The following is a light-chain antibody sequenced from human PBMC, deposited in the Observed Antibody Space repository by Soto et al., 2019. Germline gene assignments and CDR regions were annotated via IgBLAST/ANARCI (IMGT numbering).Light chain of an antibody. V-gene: IGKV1-9*01. CDR2: STS. Sequence: IQLTQSPSSLSASVGDRVTITCRASQGISSYLAWYQQKPGKAPKLLIYSTSTLESGVPSRFSGSGSGTEFTLAINSLEPEDFATYYCQQSYSTPPTFGGGTKVDIK. J-gene: IGKJ4*01. CDR3: QQSYSTPPT. CDR1: QGISSY.